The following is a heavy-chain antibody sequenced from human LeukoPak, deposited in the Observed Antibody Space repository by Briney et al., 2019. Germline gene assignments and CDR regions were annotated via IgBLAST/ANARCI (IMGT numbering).Heavy chain of an antibody. CDR2: INPNSGGT. CDR3: ARAVSTVTTYYYYYYMDV. CDR1: GYTFTSCD. Sequence: ASVKVSCKASGYTFTSCDINWVRQAPGQGLEWMGWINPNSGGTNYAQKFQGRVTMTRDTSISTAYMELSRLRSDDTAVYYCARAVSTVTTYYYYYYMDVWGKGTTVTVSS. J-gene: IGHJ6*03. V-gene: IGHV1-2*02. D-gene: IGHD4-17*01.